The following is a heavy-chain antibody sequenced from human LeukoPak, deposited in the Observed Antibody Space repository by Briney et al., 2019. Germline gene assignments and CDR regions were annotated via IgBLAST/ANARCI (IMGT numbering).Heavy chain of an antibody. CDR1: GFTFDDYT. J-gene: IGHJ4*02. CDR2: ISWNSAYT. V-gene: IGHV3-9*01. CDR3: VKDRYGDSYYFDY. Sequence: GRSLRLSCAASGFTFDDYTIHWVRQAPGKGLEWVSSISWNSAYTGYADSVKGRFTVSRDNAKNSLYLQMNSLRTEDTALYYCVKDRYGDSYYFDYWGQGTLVTVSS. D-gene: IGHD4-17*01.